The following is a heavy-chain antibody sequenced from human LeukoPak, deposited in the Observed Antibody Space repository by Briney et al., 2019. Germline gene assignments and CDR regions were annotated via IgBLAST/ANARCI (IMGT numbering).Heavy chain of an antibody. CDR2: MNPNSGNT. D-gene: IGHD3-3*01. V-gene: IGHV1-8*03. Sequence: ASVKVSCKASGYTFTSYDINWVRQATGQGLEWMGWMNPNSGNTGYAQKFQGRVTITRNTSISTAYMELSSLRSEDTAVYYCARGRVSIFGVVHRPYYYYMDVWGKGTTVTVSS. CDR1: GYTFTSYD. CDR3: ARGRVSIFGVVHRPYYYYMDV. J-gene: IGHJ6*03.